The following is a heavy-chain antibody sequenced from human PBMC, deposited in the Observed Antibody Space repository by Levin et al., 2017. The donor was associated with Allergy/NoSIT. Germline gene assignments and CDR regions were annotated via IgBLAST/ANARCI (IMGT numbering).Heavy chain of an antibody. Sequence: SGPTLVKPTQTLTLTCTFSGFSLSTSGVGVGWIRQPPGKALEWLALIYWDDDKRYSPSLKSRLTITKDTSKNQVVLTMTNMDPVATATYYCAHIGIAVAATPQGPAFDYWGQGTLVTVSS. CDR1: GFSLSTSGVG. CDR3: AHIGIAVAATPQGPAFDY. V-gene: IGHV2-5*02. D-gene: IGHD6-19*01. J-gene: IGHJ4*02. CDR2: IYWDDDK.